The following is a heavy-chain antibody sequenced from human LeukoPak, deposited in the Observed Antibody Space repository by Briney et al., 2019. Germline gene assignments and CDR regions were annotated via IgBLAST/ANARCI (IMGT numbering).Heavy chain of an antibody. Sequence: GGSLRLSCAASGFTVSSNYMSWVRQAPGKGLEWVSVIYSGGSTYYADSVKGRFTISRDNSKNTLYLQMNSLRAEDTAVYYCARAALGQYSYGSLGYWGQGALVTVSS. CDR1: GFTVSSNY. D-gene: IGHD5-18*01. CDR3: ARAALGQYSYGSLGY. CDR2: IYSGGST. J-gene: IGHJ4*02. V-gene: IGHV3-66*01.